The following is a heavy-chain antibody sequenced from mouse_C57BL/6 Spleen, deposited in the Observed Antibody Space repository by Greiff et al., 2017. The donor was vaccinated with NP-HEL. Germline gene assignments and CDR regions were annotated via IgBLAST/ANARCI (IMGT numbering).Heavy chain of an antibody. Sequence: EVMLVESGGGLVQPGGSLKLSCAASGFTFSDYYMYWVRQTPEKRLEWVAYISNGGGSTYYPDTVKGRFTISRDNAKNTLYLQMSRLKSEDTAMYYCARAYSNSFYYAMDYWGQGTSVTVSS. V-gene: IGHV5-12*01. D-gene: IGHD2-5*01. CDR3: ARAYSNSFYYAMDY. J-gene: IGHJ4*01. CDR2: ISNGGGST. CDR1: GFTFSDYY.